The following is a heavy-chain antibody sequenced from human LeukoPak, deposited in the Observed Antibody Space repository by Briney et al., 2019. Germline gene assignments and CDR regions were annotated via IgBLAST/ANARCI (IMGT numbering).Heavy chain of an antibody. D-gene: IGHD6-13*01. V-gene: IGHV4-59*01. J-gene: IGHJ6*03. CDR2: IYYSGST. CDR3: ARVGRHSSSWYPYYYYYMDV. CDR1: GGSISSYY. Sequence: PSETLSLTCTVSGGSISSYYWSWIRQPPGKGLEWIGYIYYSGSTNYNPSLKSRVTISVDTSKNQFSLKLSSVTAADTAVYYCARVGRHSSSWYPYYYYYMDVWGKGTTVTVSS.